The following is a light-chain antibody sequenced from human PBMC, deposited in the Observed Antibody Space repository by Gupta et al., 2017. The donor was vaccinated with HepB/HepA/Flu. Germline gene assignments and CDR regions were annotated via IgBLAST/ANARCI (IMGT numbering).Light chain of an antibody. CDR3: QQSYSFPFT. Sequence: DIEMTQSPSSLAASVGDRVTITCRASQSIRNYLNWYQQKPGKAPKLLIYTASSLPSGVPTRFSGSGSGTDFTRTISSLQPEDFASYFCQQSYSFPFTFGQGTKLEIK. J-gene: IGKJ2*01. CDR2: TAS. CDR1: QSIRNY. V-gene: IGKV1-39*01.